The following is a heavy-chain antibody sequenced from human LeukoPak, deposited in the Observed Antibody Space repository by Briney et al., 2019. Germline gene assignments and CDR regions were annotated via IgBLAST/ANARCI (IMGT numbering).Heavy chain of an antibody. J-gene: IGHJ4*02. V-gene: IGHV1-3*01. CDR1: GYTFSNYA. CDR3: ARGQEWDSWIVDF. D-gene: IGHD1-26*01. CDR2: NTGGNPIT. Sequence: VASVKVSCTTSGYTFSNYAIHWLRQAPGQRPEWMGCNTGGNPITQYSQKFQGRLTFNRDTSASTAFMELSSLTSEDTAVYYCARGQEWDSWIVDFWGQGTLVTVSS.